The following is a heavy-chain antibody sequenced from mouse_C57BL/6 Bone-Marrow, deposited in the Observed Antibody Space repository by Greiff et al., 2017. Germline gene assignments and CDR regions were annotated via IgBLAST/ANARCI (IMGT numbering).Heavy chain of an antibody. Sequence: EVQRVESGPGLVKPSQSLSLTCSVTGYSITSGYYWNWIRQFPGNKLEWMGYISYDGSNNYNPSLKNRISITRDTSKNQFFLKLSSVTTEDTATYYCASYGNYWAMDYWGQGTSVTVSS. CDR3: ASYGNYWAMDY. J-gene: IGHJ4*01. V-gene: IGHV3-6*01. CDR1: GYSITSGYY. CDR2: ISYDGSN. D-gene: IGHD2-1*01.